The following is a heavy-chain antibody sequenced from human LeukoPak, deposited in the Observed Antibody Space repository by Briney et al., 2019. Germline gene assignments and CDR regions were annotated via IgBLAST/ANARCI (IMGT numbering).Heavy chain of an antibody. J-gene: IGHJ6*02. Sequence: PSETLSLTCAVSGGSISSSNWWSWVRQPPGKGLEWTGEIYHSGSTNYNPSLKSRVTISVDKSKNQFSLKLSSVTAADTAVYYCGRDHVLAVAGIGTPYYYYGMDVWGQGTTVTVSS. CDR3: GRDHVLAVAGIGTPYYYYGMDV. CDR1: GGSISSSNW. CDR2: IYHSGST. D-gene: IGHD6-19*01. V-gene: IGHV4-4*02.